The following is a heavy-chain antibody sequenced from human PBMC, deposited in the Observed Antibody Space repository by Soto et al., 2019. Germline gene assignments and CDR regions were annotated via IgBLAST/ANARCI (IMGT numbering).Heavy chain of an antibody. D-gene: IGHD4-4*01. CDR1: GGSISSGDYY. Sequence: KASETLSLTCTVSGGSISSGDYYWSWIRQPPGKGLEWIGYIYYSGSTYYNPSLKSRVTISVDTSKNQFSLKLSSVTAADTAVYYCASGGSSNPSDYWGQGTLVTVSS. CDR2: IYYSGST. CDR3: ASGGSSNPSDY. V-gene: IGHV4-30-4*01. J-gene: IGHJ4*02.